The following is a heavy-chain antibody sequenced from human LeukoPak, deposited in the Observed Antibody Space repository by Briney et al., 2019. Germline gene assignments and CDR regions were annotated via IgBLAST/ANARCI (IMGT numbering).Heavy chain of an antibody. CDR2: IYSGGST. Sequence: PGGSLRLSCAASEFTVSSNYMSWVGQAPGKGLEGVSDIYSGGSTFYADSVKGRFTISRHSSKNTMYLQMNSLRAEDTAMYYCATSAGEDFDHWGQGTLVTVSS. D-gene: IGHD3-10*01. CDR3: ATSAGEDFDH. CDR1: EFTVSSNY. V-gene: IGHV3-53*04. J-gene: IGHJ4*02.